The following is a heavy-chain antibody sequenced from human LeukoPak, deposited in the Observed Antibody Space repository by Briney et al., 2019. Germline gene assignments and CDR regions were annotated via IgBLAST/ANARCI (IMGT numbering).Heavy chain of an antibody. J-gene: IGHJ4*02. CDR3: ARTATYYDFWSGYSYYFDY. Sequence: SETLSLTCTVSGGSISSYYWSWIRQPPGKGLEWIGYIYYSGSTNYNPSLKSRVTISVDTSKNQFSLKLSSVTAADTAVYYCARTATYYDFWSGYSYYFDYWGQGTLVTVSS. CDR2: IYYSGST. CDR1: GGSISSYY. D-gene: IGHD3-3*01. V-gene: IGHV4-59*01.